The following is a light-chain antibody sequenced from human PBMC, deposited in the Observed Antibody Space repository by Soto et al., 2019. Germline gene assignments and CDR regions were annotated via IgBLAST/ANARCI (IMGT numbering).Light chain of an antibody. CDR2: TNN. CDR1: SSNIGSNP. CDR3: AAWDDSLKGWL. Sequence: QPVLTQPPSASGTPGQTVTISCSGSSSNIGSNPVNWYQQLPGMAPVLLIHTNNQWPSGVPDRFSGSKSGTSASLAISGLQPDDEANYYCAAWDDSLKGWLFGGGTKLTVL. J-gene: IGLJ3*02. V-gene: IGLV1-44*01.